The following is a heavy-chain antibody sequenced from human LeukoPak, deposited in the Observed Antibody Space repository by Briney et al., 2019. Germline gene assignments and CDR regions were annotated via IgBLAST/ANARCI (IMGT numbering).Heavy chain of an antibody. D-gene: IGHD3-22*01. CDR3: ASVGYYDGNGAY. CDR1: GGSISSYY. Sequence: SETLSLTCTVSGGSISSYYWGWIRQPPGKGLEWIGSMFHSGSTYYNPSLKSRVTISIDTSKNQFSLKMSSVTAADTAVYYCASVGYYDGNGAYWGQGTLVTVSS. V-gene: IGHV4-39*01. CDR2: MFHSGST. J-gene: IGHJ4*02.